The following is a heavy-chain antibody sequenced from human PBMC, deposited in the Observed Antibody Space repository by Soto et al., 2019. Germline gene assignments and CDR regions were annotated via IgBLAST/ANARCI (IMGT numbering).Heavy chain of an antibody. CDR3: AREDDYGYRYINYGLDV. D-gene: IGHD4-17*01. Sequence: GWSLRLSCAASGLTFNIYALHWFRQAPGKGLEWVAVISFDGTKKYYSDSVKGRFTISRDNLKNTLYLQMNNLRVEDAALYFCAREDDYGYRYINYGLDVWGQGTTVTVSS. V-gene: IGHV3-30-3*01. CDR2: ISFDGTKK. J-gene: IGHJ6*02. CDR1: GLTFNIYA.